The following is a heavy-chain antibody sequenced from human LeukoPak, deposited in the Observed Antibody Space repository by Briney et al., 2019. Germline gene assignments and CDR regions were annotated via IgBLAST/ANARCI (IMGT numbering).Heavy chain of an antibody. Sequence: PGRSLRLSCAASGFTLSSYAMHWVRQAPGKGLEWVAVISYDGSNKYYADSVKGRFTISRDNSKNTLYLQMNSLRAEDTAVYYCARGHYGDYPYYFDYWGQGTLVTVSS. CDR3: ARGHYGDYPYYFDY. CDR2: ISYDGSNK. V-gene: IGHV3-30-3*01. CDR1: GFTLSSYA. D-gene: IGHD4-17*01. J-gene: IGHJ4*02.